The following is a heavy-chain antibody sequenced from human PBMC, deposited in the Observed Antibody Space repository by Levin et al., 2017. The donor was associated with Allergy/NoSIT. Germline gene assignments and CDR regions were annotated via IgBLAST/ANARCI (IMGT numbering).Heavy chain of an antibody. D-gene: IGHD3-10*01. Sequence: SCAASGFTFSSYGMHWVRQAPGKGLEWVAVISYDGSNKYYADSVKGRFTISRDNSKNTLYLQMNSLRAEDTAVYYCAKDRYYGSGNPDVDYWGQGTLSPSPQ. V-gene: IGHV3-30*18. CDR2: ISYDGSNK. J-gene: IGHJ4*02. CDR3: AKDRYYGSGNPDVDY. CDR1: GFTFSSYG.